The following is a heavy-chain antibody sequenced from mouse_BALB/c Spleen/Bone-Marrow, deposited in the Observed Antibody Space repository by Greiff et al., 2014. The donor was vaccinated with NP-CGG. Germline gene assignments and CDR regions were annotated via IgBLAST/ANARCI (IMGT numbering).Heavy chain of an antibody. CDR3: ARGYGNYDYWYFDV. CDR2: INPYNGVT. Sequence: DVQLQESGPELVKPGASVKISCKASGYSFTGYYMHWVKQSHVKSLEWIGRINPYNGVTSYNQNFKDKASLTVDKSSSTAYMELHSLTSEDSAVYYCARGYGNYDYWYFDVWGAGTTVTVSS. D-gene: IGHD2-1*01. CDR1: GYSFTGYY. J-gene: IGHJ1*01. V-gene: IGHV1-31*01.